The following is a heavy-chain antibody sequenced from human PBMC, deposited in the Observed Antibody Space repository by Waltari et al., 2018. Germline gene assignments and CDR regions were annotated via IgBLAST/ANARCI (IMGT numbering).Heavy chain of an antibody. J-gene: IGHJ6*03. CDR1: GGSISSYY. CDR2: IYYSGST. V-gene: IGHV4-59*01. D-gene: IGHD3-3*01. CDR3: ARGKNGDTIFGALYYYYMDV. Sequence: QVQLQESGPGLVKPSETLSLTCTVSGGSISSYYWSWIRQPPGKGLEWIGYIYYSGSTNYNPSLKSRVTISVDTSKNQFSLKLSSVTAADTAVYYCARGKNGDTIFGALYYYYMDVWGKGTTVTVSS.